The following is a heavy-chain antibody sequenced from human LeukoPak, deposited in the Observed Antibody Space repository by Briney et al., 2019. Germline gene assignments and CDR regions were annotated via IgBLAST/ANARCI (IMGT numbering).Heavy chain of an antibody. Sequence: GGSLRLSCAASRFTSSTSWMAWVRQAPGKGLEWVATIKEDGSQKYYVDFVKGRFTISRDNAKNSLSLQMNSLRVEDTAVYFCVRNLAYDSFDIWGQGTMVTVSS. D-gene: IGHD3-16*01. CDR1: RFTSSTSW. CDR3: VRNLAYDSFDI. CDR2: IKEDGSQK. J-gene: IGHJ3*02. V-gene: IGHV3-7*01.